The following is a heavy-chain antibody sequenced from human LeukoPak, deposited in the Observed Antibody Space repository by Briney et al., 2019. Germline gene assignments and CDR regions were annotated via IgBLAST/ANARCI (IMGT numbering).Heavy chain of an antibody. Sequence: PSETLSLTCTVSGGSISSYYWSWIRQPPGKGLEWIGYIYYSGSTNYNPSLKSRVTISVDTSKNQFSLKLSSVTAADTAVYYCARMSSAIAAAGRGWFDPWGQGTLVTVSS. CDR1: GGSISSYY. J-gene: IGHJ5*02. V-gene: IGHV4-59*01. D-gene: IGHD6-13*01. CDR3: ARMSSAIAAAGRGWFDP. CDR2: IYYSGST.